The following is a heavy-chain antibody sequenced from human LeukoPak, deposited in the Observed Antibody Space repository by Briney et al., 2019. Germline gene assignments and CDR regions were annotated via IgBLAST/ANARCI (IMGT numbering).Heavy chain of an antibody. CDR3: ARVLYGNSSLSLSYYYYYYMDF. J-gene: IGHJ6*03. CDR2: IYYSGST. Sequence: SETLSLTCTVSGGSISSYYWSWIRQPPGKGLEWIGYIYYSGSTNYNTSLMSRLTISVDTSKNHFSLKLRPFTAADTAVYYCARVLYGNSSLSLSYYYYYYMDFWGKGTKVTISS. CDR1: GGSISSYY. V-gene: IGHV4-59*01. D-gene: IGHD6-13*01.